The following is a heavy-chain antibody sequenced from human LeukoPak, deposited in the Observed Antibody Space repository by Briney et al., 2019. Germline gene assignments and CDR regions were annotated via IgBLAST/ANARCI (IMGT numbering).Heavy chain of an antibody. J-gene: IGHJ3*02. Sequence: GGSLRLSCAASGFTFSSYWMNWVRQAPGKGLVWVSRIASDGSSTTYADSVKGRFSISRDNAKNTLYLQMNSLRVEDTAVYYCARTAAARRSAFDIWGQGTMVTVSS. CDR3: ARTAAARRSAFDI. V-gene: IGHV3-74*01. D-gene: IGHD6-13*01. CDR1: GFTFSSYW. CDR2: IASDGSST.